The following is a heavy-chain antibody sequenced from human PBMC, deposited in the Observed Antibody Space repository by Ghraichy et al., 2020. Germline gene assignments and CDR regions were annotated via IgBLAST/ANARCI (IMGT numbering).Heavy chain of an antibody. D-gene: IGHD3-22*01. Sequence: GGSLRLSCAASGFTFSSYAMSWVRQAPGKGLEWVSAISGSGGSTYYADSVKGRFTISRDNSKNTLYLQMNSLRAEDTAVYYCAKVPYYYDSSGYPHDYWGQGTLVTVSS. CDR3: AKVPYYYDSSGYPHDY. CDR1: GFTFSSYA. J-gene: IGHJ4*02. V-gene: IGHV3-23*01. CDR2: ISGSGGST.